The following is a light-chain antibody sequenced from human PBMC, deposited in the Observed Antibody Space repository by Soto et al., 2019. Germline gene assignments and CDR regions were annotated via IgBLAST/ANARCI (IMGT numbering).Light chain of an antibody. Sequence: EIGLTQSPATLSLSPGERATLSCRASQSISSFLAWYQQKPGQAPRLLIYGASNRATGIPARFSGSGSGTDFTLTISSLEPEDFAVYYCQQHFNGPITFGQGTRLEIK. V-gene: IGKV3-11*01. CDR2: GAS. CDR3: QQHFNGPIT. J-gene: IGKJ5*01. CDR1: QSISSF.